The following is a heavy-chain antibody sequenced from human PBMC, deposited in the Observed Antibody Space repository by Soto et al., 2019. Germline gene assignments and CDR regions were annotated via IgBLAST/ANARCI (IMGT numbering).Heavy chain of an antibody. CDR2: IHNNGAT. CDR3: AREGAGSYWFDP. CDR1: GGSISSGDYY. D-gene: IGHD3-10*01. Sequence: SETLSLTCTVSGGSISSGDYYWSWIRQPPGKGLEWIGYIHNNGATYYNPSLTGRVSISAGRSKTQFSLNVYSVNAADTGVYYCAREGAGSYWFDPWGPGVLVTVSS. V-gene: IGHV4-30-4*01. J-gene: IGHJ5*02.